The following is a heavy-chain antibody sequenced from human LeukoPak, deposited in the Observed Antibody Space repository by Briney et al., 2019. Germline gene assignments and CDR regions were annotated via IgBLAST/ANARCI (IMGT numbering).Heavy chain of an antibody. V-gene: IGHV4-59*11. J-gene: IGHJ3*02. CDR2: LYYSGST. D-gene: IGHD3-22*01. CDR3: ARGRGSPYYVEAYDI. Sequence: PSETLSLTCSVSGGSFTSHYWSWIRQPPGKGLEWIGHLYYSGSTTYNPSLKSRVTISVDTSRNQFSLRLSSVAAADTAAYYCARGRGSPYYVEAYDIWGQGTMVTVSS. CDR1: GGSFTSHY.